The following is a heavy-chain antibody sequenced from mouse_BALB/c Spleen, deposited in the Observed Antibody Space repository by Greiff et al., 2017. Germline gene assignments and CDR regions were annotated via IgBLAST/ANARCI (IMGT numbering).Heavy chain of an antibody. J-gene: IGHJ4*01. Sequence: VQLQQSGAELVRPGASVKISCKASGYTFTNYHINWVKQRPGQGLDWIGYINPYNDYTSYNQKFKGKATLTVDKSSSTAYMELSSLTSEDSAVYDCARHGNYDYYAMDYWGQGTSVTVSS. D-gene: IGHD2-1*01. V-gene: IGHV1S45*01. CDR2: INPYNDYT. CDR1: GYTFTNYH. CDR3: ARHGNYDYYAMDY.